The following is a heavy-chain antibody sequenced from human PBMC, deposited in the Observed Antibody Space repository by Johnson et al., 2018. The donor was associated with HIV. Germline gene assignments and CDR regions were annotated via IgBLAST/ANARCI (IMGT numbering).Heavy chain of an antibody. J-gene: IGHJ3*02. Sequence: EVQLVESGGGLVHPGGSLRLSCAASGFTVSTNYMSWVRQAPGKGLEWVSLIYTGGSTFYADSVKGRFTISRDNAKNSLYLQMNSLRAEDTAVYYCARVKSYGNWGSRKGGRESRAAFDIWGQGTMVTVSS. D-gene: IGHD7-27*01. V-gene: IGHV3-66*01. CDR3: ARVKSYGNWGSRKGGRESRAAFDI. CDR2: IYTGGST. CDR1: GFTVSTNY.